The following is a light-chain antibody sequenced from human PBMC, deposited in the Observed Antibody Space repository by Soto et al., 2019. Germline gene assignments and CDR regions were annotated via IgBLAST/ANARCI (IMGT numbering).Light chain of an antibody. Sequence: QTVVTQPRSVSGSPGQSVTISCTGTSSDVGGYNHVSWYQHHPGKAPKLMISDVSKRPSGVPDRFSASKSGNTASLTISGLQAEDEADYYCCSYAGSYTWVFGGGTKLTVL. CDR1: SSDVGGYNH. V-gene: IGLV2-11*01. J-gene: IGLJ3*02. CDR3: CSYAGSYTWV. CDR2: DVS.